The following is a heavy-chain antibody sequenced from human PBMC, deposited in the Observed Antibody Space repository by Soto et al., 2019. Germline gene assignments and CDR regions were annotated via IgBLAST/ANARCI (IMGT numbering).Heavy chain of an antibody. D-gene: IGHD3-3*01. J-gene: IGHJ4*02. CDR2: INHSGST. CDR3: ARGTWTYYDFWSGYYTGPRALDY. Sequence: SETLSLTCAVYGGSFSGYYWSWIRQPPGKGLEWIGEINHSGSTNYNPSLKSRVTISVDTSKNQFFLKLSSVTAADTAVYYCARGTWTYYDFWSGYYTGPRALDYWGQGTLVTVSS. V-gene: IGHV4-34*01. CDR1: GGSFSGYY.